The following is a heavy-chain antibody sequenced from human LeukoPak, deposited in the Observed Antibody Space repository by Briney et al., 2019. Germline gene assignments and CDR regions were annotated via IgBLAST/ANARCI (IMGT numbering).Heavy chain of an antibody. CDR3: ARDDLRDEGFDV. Sequence: GGSLRLSCSASGFTFTNYNMNWVRQAPGKGLEWVSSISTSSVYKHYAGSVKGRFTISRDSATNSVYLQMNSLRAEDTAFYYCARDDLRDEGFDVWGQGTMVTVSS. V-gene: IGHV3-21*04. J-gene: IGHJ3*01. CDR2: ISTSSVYK. CDR1: GFTFTNYN.